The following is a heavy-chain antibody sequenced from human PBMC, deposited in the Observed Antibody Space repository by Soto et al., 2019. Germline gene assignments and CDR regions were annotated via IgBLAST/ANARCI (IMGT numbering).Heavy chain of an antibody. D-gene: IGHD2-21*01. CDR3: ARRIPFGIGMAV. CDR2: ITSNGGNT. Sequence: EVQLVESGGGLVQPGGSLRLSCAASGFTFSSYAMHWVRQAPGKGLEYVSVITSNGGNTDYASSVKGRFTISRDNSKNTLYLQMGSLRDEEMAVYYCARRIPFGIGMAVWGQGTTDTVSS. J-gene: IGHJ6*02. V-gene: IGHV3-64*01. CDR1: GFTFSSYA.